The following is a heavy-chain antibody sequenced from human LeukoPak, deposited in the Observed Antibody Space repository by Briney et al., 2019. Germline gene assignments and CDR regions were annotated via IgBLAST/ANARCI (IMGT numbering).Heavy chain of an antibody. Sequence: GGSLRLSCAASGFTVSSNYMSWVRQAPGKGLEWVSVIYSGGSTYYADSVKGRFTISRDNSKNTLYPQMNSLRAEDTAVYYCARDYYDSSGYGPFGYWGQGTLVTVSS. V-gene: IGHV3-66*01. CDR3: ARDYYDSSGYGPFGY. CDR1: GFTVSSNY. D-gene: IGHD3-22*01. J-gene: IGHJ4*02. CDR2: IYSGGST.